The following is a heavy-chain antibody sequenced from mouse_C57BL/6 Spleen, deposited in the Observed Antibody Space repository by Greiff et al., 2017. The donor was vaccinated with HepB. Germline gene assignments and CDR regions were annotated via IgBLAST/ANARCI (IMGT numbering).Heavy chain of an antibody. CDR3: ARYYGRSYRYFDV. CDR1: GYTFTSYG. J-gene: IGHJ1*03. D-gene: IGHD1-1*01. V-gene: IGHV1-81*01. Sequence: VQLQQSGAELARPGASVKLSCKASGYTFTSYGISWVKQRTGQGLEWIGEIYPRSGNTYYNEKFKGKATLTADKSSSTEYMELRSLTSEDSAVYFCARYYGRSYRYFDVWGTGATVTVSS. CDR2: IYPRSGNT.